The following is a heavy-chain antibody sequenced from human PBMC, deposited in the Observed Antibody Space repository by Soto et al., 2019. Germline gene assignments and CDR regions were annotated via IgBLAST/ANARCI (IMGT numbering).Heavy chain of an antibody. CDR1: GFTFSSYW. CDR2: IKQDGSEK. CDR3: ARANTDHYYYYYMDV. V-gene: IGHV3-7*01. J-gene: IGHJ6*03. Sequence: GGSLRLSCAASGFTFSSYWMSWVRQAPGKGLEWVANIKQDGSEKYYVDSVKGRFTISRDNAKNSLYLQMNSLRAEDTAVYYCARANTDHYYYYYMDVWGKGTTVTVSS.